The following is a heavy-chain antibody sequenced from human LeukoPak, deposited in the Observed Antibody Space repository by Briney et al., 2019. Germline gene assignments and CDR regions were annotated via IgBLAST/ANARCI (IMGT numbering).Heavy chain of an antibody. Sequence: ASVKVSCKASGYTFTSYAMHWVRQAPGQRLEWMGWINAGNGNTKYSQKFQGRVTITRDTSASTAYMELSSLRSEDTAVYYCARGRGMVRGVVNWFDPGAREPWSPSPQ. J-gene: IGHJ5*02. CDR2: INAGNGNT. CDR1: GYTFTSYA. CDR3: ARGRGMVRGVVNWFDP. V-gene: IGHV1-3*01. D-gene: IGHD3-10*01.